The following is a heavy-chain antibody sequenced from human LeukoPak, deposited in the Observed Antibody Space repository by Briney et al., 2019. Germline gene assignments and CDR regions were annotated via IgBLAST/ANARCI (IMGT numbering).Heavy chain of an antibody. CDR3: ARVDYAGGDYFDY. J-gene: IGHJ4*02. CDR2: IRSSGSSI. Sequence: GGSLRLSCAASGFTFGDYSMSWIRQAPGKGLEWVSYIRSSGSSIYYADSVKGRFTISRDDAKNSLYMQMNSLRGEDTAVYYCARVDYAGGDYFDYWGQGILVSVSS. V-gene: IGHV3-11*01. D-gene: IGHD4-17*01. CDR1: GFTFGDYS.